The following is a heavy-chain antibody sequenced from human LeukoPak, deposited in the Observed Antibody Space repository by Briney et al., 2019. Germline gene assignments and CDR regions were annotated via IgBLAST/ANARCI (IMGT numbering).Heavy chain of an antibody. CDR1: GFSLSTSGVG. V-gene: IGHV2-5*02. CDR2: IYWDDDK. J-gene: IGHJ5*02. CDR3: AHIGTSSWSKAGWFDP. D-gene: IGHD6-13*01. Sequence: SGPTLVKPTQTLTLTCTFSGFSLSTSGVGVGWIRQPPGKALEWLALIYWDDDKRYSPSLKSRLTITKDTSKNQVVLTMTNMDPVDTATYYCAHIGTSSWSKAGWFDPWGQGTLVTVSS.